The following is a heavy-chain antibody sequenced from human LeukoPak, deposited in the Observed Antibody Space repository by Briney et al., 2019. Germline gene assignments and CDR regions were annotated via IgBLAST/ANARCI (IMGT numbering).Heavy chain of an antibody. CDR3: ARGGYSGYEGYFDY. D-gene: IGHD5-12*01. V-gene: IGHV3-23*01. CDR1: GFTFSNYG. CDR2: ISSSGGST. Sequence: GGSLRLSCAASGFTFSNYGMSWVRQAPGKGLEWVSTISSSGGSTYYADSVKGRFTISRDNSKNTLYLQMNSLRAEDTAVYYCARGGYSGYEGYFDYWGQGTLVTVSS. J-gene: IGHJ4*02.